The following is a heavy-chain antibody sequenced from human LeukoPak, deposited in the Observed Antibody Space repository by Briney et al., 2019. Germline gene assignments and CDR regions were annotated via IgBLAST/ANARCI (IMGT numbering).Heavy chain of an antibody. CDR1: GGSMTNHY. D-gene: IGHD3-16*01. CDR3: ARSWSGGVTAADI. Sequence: SETLSLTCTVSGGSMTNHYWTWIRQPAGRGLEWIGRLSTSGTRGITAYNPSLRSRVAMSLDTSKNQFSLKMTSVTAADAAVYYCARSWSGGVTAADIWGQGTKVTVSS. V-gene: IGHV4-4*07. CDR2: LSTSGTRGIT. J-gene: IGHJ3*02.